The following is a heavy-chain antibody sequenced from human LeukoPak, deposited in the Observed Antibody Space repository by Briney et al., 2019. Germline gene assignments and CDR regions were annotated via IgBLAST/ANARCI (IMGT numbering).Heavy chain of an antibody. J-gene: IGHJ4*02. CDR3: ARASEGQQLVRRSFDY. Sequence: ASVKVSCKASGYTFTSYGISWVRQAPGQGLEWMGWISAYNGNTNYAQKLQGRVTMTTDTSTSTAYMELRSLRSDDTAVYYCARASEGQQLVRRSFDYWGQGTLVTVSS. D-gene: IGHD6-13*01. CDR2: ISAYNGNT. CDR1: GYTFTSYG. V-gene: IGHV1-18*01.